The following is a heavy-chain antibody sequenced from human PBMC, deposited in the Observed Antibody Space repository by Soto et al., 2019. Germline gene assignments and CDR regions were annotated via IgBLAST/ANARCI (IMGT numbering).Heavy chain of an antibody. J-gene: IGHJ3*02. CDR3: ARGFFCSRSNCHWHVFAI. V-gene: IGHV4-59*01. CDR2: VYYSGST. CDR1: GGSIRDYY. Sequence: SETLSLTCIVSGGSIRDYYWTWFRQPPGKGLEWIGYVYYSGSTTYSPSLKSRATISVDTSRKQFSLNLTSVTAADTAVYFCARGFFCSRSNCHWHVFAIWGQGT. D-gene: IGHD1-1*01.